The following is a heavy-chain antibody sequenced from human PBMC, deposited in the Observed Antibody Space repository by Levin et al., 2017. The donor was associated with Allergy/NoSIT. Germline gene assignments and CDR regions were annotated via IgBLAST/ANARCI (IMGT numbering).Heavy chain of an antibody. CDR1: GFTFSSYA. CDR3: AKEAVRRQNDGLQSYLEC. CDR2: ISGSGGST. J-gene: IGHJ4*02. V-gene: IGHV3-23*01. D-gene: IGHD3/OR15-3a*01. Sequence: GESLKISCAASGFTFSSYAMSWVRQAPGKGLEWVSAISGSGGSTYYADYMKARFTISRDISKTTLYLQLTSLRAEDTAVYYCAKEAVRRQNDGLQSYLECRGEGALVTFSS.